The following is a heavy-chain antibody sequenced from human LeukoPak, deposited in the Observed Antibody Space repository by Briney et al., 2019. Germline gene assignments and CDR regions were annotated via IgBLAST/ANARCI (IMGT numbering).Heavy chain of an antibody. V-gene: IGHV4-38-2*02. J-gene: IGHJ4*02. CDR1: GYSISSGYY. CDR2: IYYSGST. Sequence: SETLSLTCSVSGYSISSGYYWGWIRQPPGKGLEWIGSIYYSGSTYYNPSLKSRVTISLDTSKNQFSLKLSSVTAADTAVYYCARPYGVGSSPYYYFDYWGQGTLVTVSS. CDR3: ARPYGVGSSPYYYFDY. D-gene: IGHD6-6*01.